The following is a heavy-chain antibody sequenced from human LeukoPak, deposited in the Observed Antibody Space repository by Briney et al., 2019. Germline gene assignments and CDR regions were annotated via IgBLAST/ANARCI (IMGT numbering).Heavy chain of an antibody. Sequence: ASVKVSCKASGYTFTTYYMHWVRQAPGQGLKWMGIINPSGGATSYAQKFQGRVTMTGATSTSTLYMELSSLGSEDTAVYYCARGAVAAAASFDYWGQGTLVTVSS. D-gene: IGHD6-13*01. V-gene: IGHV1-46*01. CDR1: GYTFTTYY. CDR2: INPSGGAT. CDR3: ARGAVAAAASFDY. J-gene: IGHJ4*02.